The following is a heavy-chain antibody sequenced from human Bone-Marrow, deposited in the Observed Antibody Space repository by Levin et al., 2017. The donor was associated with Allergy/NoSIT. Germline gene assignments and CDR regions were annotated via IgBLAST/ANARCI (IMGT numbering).Heavy chain of an antibody. CDR2: IYYSGST. D-gene: IGHD6-19*01. Sequence: SQTLSLTCFVSGGSISSYHWSWIRQPPGKGLEWIGYIYYSGSTNYNPSLKSRVTISVDTSKNQFSLTLNSVTAADTAVYYCARDRVVAGSGTYYYYGMAGWGQGTTVTVSS. CDR1: GGSISSYH. J-gene: IGHJ6*02. V-gene: IGHV4-59*01. CDR3: ARDRVVAGSGTYYYYGMAG.